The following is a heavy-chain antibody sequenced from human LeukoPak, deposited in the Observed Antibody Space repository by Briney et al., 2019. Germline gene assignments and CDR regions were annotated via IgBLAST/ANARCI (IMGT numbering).Heavy chain of an antibody. CDR3: AKGYYGSGSYLDY. V-gene: IGHV3-30*18. J-gene: IGHJ4*02. CDR1: GFTFSSYG. CDR2: ISYDGSNK. D-gene: IGHD3-10*01. Sequence: GGSLRLSCAASGFTFSSYGMHWVRQAPGKGLEWVAVISYDGSNKYSADSVKGRFTIPRDNYKTTLYLQMNSMRAEDTAVYYCAKGYYGSGSYLDYWGQGTLVTVSS.